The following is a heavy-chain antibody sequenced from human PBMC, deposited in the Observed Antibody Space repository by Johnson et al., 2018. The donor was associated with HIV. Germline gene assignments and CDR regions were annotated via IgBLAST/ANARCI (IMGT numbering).Heavy chain of an antibody. V-gene: IGHV3-7*01. D-gene: IGHD3-3*01. CDR1: GFTVSSNY. CDR3: ARDNGDTIFGVVIREGAFDI. J-gene: IGHJ3*02. Sequence: EVQLVESGGGVVQPGRSLRLSCAASGFTVSSNYMSWVRQAPGKGLEWVANIKQDGSEKYYVDSVKGRFTISRDNAKNSLYLQMNSLRAEDTAVYYCARDNGDTIFGVVIREGAFDIWGQGTMVTVSS. CDR2: IKQDGSEK.